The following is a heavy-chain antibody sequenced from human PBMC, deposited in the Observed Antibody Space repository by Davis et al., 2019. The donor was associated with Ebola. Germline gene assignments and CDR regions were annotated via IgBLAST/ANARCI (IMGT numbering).Heavy chain of an antibody. V-gene: IGHV1-2*02. Sequence: ASVKVSCKSSGYTFTGNYMHWVRQAPGQGLEWMGWINPNSAGTHYAQKFQGRVTMTRDTSITTAYMELSRLRSDDTAVYYCAKDHRMATIFGAFDIWGQGTVVTVSS. CDR2: INPNSAGT. CDR3: AKDHRMATIFGAFDI. J-gene: IGHJ3*02. D-gene: IGHD5-24*01. CDR1: GYTFTGNY.